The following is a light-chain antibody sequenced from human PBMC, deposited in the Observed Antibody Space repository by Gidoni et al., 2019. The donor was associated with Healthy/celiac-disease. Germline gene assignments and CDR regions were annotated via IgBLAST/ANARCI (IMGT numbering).Light chain of an antibody. CDR2: GES. CDR1: QSVSSN. J-gene: IGKJ4*01. V-gene: IGKV3-15*01. CDR3: QQYNNWPPLT. Sequence: EILMTHSPATLSVSPGERATLSCRATQSVSSNLAWYQQKPGQAPRLLIYGESTRATGIPARFSGSGSGTEFTLTISSLQSEDFAVYYCQQYNNWPPLTFGGGTKVEIK.